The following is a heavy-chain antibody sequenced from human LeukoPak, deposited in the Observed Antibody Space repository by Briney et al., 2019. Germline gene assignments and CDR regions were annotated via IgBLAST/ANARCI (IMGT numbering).Heavy chain of an antibody. CDR1: GFTFSTYE. V-gene: IGHV3-48*03. CDR2: ISSTGSNI. J-gene: IGHJ4*02. Sequence: GGSLRLSCAASGFTFSTYEMNWVRQAPGKGLEWVSYISSTGSNIYYADSVKGRFTISRDNAKNSLYLQMNSLRAEDTAVYYCARDPTFFDYWGQGTLVTVSS. CDR3: ARDPTFFDY. D-gene: IGHD4-11*01.